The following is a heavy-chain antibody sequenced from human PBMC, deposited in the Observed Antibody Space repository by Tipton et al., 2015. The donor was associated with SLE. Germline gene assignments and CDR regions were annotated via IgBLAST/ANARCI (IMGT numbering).Heavy chain of an antibody. J-gene: IGHJ4*02. CDR2: INHSGST. D-gene: IGHD6-6*01. CDR3: ARGKIPRSSSLDY. Sequence: TLSLTCTVSGGSISSHYWSWIRQPPGKGLEWIWEINHSGSTNYNPSLKSRVTISVDTSKNQFSLKLSSVTAADTAVYYCARGKIPRSSSLDYWGQGTLVTVSS. V-gene: IGHV4-34*01. CDR1: GGSISSHY.